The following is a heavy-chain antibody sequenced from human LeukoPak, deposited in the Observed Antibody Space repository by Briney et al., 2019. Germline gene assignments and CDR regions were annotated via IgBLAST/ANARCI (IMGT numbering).Heavy chain of an antibody. D-gene: IGHD7-27*01. CDR3: ARGTGAPNYLDY. V-gene: IGHV1-2*02. J-gene: IGHJ4*02. Sequence: ASVKVSCKASGYTFTGYYIHWVRQAPGQGLEWMAWINPNGGGTNYAQKFQGRVAVTRDSSSSTAYMELSGLTSDDTAVFYCARGTGAPNYLDYWGQGTLVTVSS. CDR2: INPNGGGT. CDR1: GYTFTGYY.